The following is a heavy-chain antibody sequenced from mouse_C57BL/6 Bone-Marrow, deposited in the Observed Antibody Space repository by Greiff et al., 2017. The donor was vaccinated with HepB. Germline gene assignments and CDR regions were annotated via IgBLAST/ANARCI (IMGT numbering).Heavy chain of an antibody. CDR1: GFNIKDYY. CDR3: TTPPIYYDYPYAMDY. V-gene: IGHV14-1*01. D-gene: IGHD2-4*01. Sequence: VQLQQSGAELVRPGASVKLSCTASGFNIKDYYMHWVKQRPEQGLEWIGRIDPEDGDTEYAPKFQGKATMTADTSSNTAYLQLSSLTSEDTAVYYGTTPPIYYDYPYAMDYWGQGTSVTVSS. J-gene: IGHJ4*01. CDR2: IDPEDGDT.